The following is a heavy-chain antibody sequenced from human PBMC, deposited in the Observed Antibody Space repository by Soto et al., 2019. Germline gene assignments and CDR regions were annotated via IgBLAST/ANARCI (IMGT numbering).Heavy chain of an antibody. V-gene: IGHV4-61*01. CDR1: GGSVSSGSYY. CDR3: ARDFCGGDCSDDYYYYAMDV. CDR2: IYYSGST. D-gene: IGHD2-21*02. Sequence: QVQLQESGPGLVKPSETLSLTCSVSGGSVSSGSYYWSWIRQPPGKGLEWIGYIYYSGSTNYNPSLKSRVTISVDTPKNQFSLKLSSVTAADTAVYYCARDFCGGDCSDDYYYYAMDVWGQGTTVTVSS. J-gene: IGHJ6*02.